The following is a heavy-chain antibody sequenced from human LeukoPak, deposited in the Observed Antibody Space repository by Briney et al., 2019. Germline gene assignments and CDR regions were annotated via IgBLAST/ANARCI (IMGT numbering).Heavy chain of an antibody. Sequence: ASVKVTCKASGGTFSSYAISWVRQAPGQGLEWMGRIIPILGIANYAQKFQGRVTITADKSTSTAYMELSSLRSEDTAVYYCARDTLVTGLAFDYWGQGTLVTVSS. J-gene: IGHJ4*02. CDR3: ARDTLVTGLAFDY. V-gene: IGHV1-69*04. CDR2: IIPILGIA. CDR1: GGTFSSYA. D-gene: IGHD3-9*01.